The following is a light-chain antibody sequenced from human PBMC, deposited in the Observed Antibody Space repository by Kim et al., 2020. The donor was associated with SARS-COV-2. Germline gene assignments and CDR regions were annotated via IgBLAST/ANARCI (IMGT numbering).Light chain of an antibody. Sequence: SAYVGDRVNINCRGSQGVSRWLSWVPQKPREAPLLLISITSSLQSGVPSRFSRSGFGTDFTPTIRSLPPEDFATYYCQQSASFPLTFGGGTKVEIK. V-gene: IGKV1D-12*01. CDR3: QQSASFPLT. CDR2: ITS. J-gene: IGKJ4*01. CDR1: QGVSRW.